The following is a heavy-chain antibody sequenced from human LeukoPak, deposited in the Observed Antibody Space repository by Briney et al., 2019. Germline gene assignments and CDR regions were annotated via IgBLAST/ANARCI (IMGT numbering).Heavy chain of an antibody. D-gene: IGHD5-24*01. Sequence: GSLRLSCAASEFSVGSNYMTWIRQPPGKGLEWIGEINHSGSTNYNPSLKSRVTISVDTSKNQFSLKLSSVTAADTAVYYCARTRRWLQLLDYWGQGTLVTVSS. CDR1: EFSVGSNY. J-gene: IGHJ4*02. CDR2: INHSGST. CDR3: ARTRRWLQLLDY. V-gene: IGHV4-34*01.